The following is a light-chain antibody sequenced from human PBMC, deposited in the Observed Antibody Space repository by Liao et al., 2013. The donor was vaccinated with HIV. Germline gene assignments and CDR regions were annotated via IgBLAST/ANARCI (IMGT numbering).Light chain of an antibody. CDR2: EDS. Sequence: SFGLTQPPSVSVSPGQTASITCSGDKLGNKYTFWYHLKPGQSPVVVIYEDSKRPSGIPERFSGSNSGNTATLTVSGTQAMDEGDYYCQAWDKNIVVFGGGTKLTVL. CDR1: KLGNKY. V-gene: IGLV3-1*01. CDR3: QAWDKNIVV. J-gene: IGLJ2*01.